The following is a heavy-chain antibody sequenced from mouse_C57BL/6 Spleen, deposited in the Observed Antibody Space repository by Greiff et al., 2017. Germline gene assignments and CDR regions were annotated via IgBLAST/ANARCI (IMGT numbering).Heavy chain of an antibody. Sequence: VQLQQSGPELVKPGASVKISCKASGYAFSSSWMNWVKQRPGKGLEWIGRLYPGDGDTNYNGKFKGKATLTADKSSSTAYLQLSRLTSEDSAVYFCERWFSTTVKGWYFDVWGKGTTVTVSS. J-gene: IGHJ1*03. V-gene: IGHV1-82*01. CDR1: GYAFSSSW. CDR3: ERWFSTTVKGWYFDV. D-gene: IGHD1-1*01. CDR2: LYPGDGDT.